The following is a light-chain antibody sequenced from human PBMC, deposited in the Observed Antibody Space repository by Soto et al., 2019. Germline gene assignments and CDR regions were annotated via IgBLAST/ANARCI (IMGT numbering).Light chain of an antibody. CDR2: DTS. Sequence: IVLTQSPATLSLSPGESATVSCRASQSVSSYLAWYQQKPGQAPRLLISDTSIRASGIPARFSGSGSGTDFTLTISSLDPEDFAVYYCQQRSNRPLTFGQGTRLETK. J-gene: IGKJ5*01. V-gene: IGKV3-11*01. CDR3: QQRSNRPLT. CDR1: QSVSSY.